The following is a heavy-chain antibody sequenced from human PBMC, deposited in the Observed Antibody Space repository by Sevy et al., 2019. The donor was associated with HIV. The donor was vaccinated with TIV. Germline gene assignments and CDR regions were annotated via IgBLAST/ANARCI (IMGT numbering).Heavy chain of an antibody. CDR3: ARGGYCSGGSCSEFDY. CDR2: IYYRGST. Sequence: SETLSLTCTVSGGSISSGDYYWSWIRQPPGKGLEWIGYIYYRGSTYYNPSLKSRVTISVDTSKNQFSLKLSSVTAADTAVYYCARGGYCSGGSCSEFDYWGQGTLVTVSS. J-gene: IGHJ4*02. D-gene: IGHD2-15*01. CDR1: GGSISSGDYY. V-gene: IGHV4-30-4*01.